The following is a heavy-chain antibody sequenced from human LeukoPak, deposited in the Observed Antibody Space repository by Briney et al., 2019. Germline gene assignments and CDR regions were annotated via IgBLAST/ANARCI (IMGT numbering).Heavy chain of an antibody. D-gene: IGHD1-7*01. CDR3: ARDSGNWNYDY. CDR2: ISSSSGTI. Sequence: GGSLRLSCAASGFTFSSYSMNWVRQAPGKGLEWVSYISSSSGTIYYADSVKARFTISRDNAKNSLFLQMNSLRAEDTAVYYCARDSGNWNYDYWGQGTLVTVSS. CDR1: GFTFSSYS. V-gene: IGHV3-48*04. J-gene: IGHJ4*02.